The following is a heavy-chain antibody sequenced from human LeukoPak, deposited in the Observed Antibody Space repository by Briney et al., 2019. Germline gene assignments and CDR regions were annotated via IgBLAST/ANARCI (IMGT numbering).Heavy chain of an antibody. V-gene: IGHV3-48*01. CDR1: GFTFSSYS. D-gene: IGHD5-18*01. CDR3: ARSLVGYSYDPYYFDY. Sequence: VGSLRLSCAASGFTFSSYSMNWVRQAPGKGLEWVSYISSSSSTIYYADSVKVRFTISTDNAKNSLYLQMNSLRAEDTAVYYCARSLVGYSYDPYYFDYWGQGTLVTVS. CDR2: ISSSSSTI. J-gene: IGHJ4*02.